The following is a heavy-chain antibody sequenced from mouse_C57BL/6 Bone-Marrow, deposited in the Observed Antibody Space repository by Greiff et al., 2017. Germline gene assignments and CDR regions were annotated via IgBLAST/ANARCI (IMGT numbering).Heavy chain of an antibody. V-gene: IGHV3-6*01. CDR1: GYSITSGYY. D-gene: IGHD1-2*01. CDR2: ISYDGSN. CDR3: ASDYYGLFDY. Sequence: EVQLVESGPGLVKPSQSLSLTCSVTGYSITSGYYWNWIRQFPGNKLEWMGYISYDGSNNYNPSLKNRISITRDTSKNQFFLKLNSVTTEDTATYYCASDYYGLFDYWGQGTTLTVSS. J-gene: IGHJ2*01.